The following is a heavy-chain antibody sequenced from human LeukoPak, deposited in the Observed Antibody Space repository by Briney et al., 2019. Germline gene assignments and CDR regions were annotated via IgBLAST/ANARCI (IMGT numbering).Heavy chain of an antibody. CDR2: INPNSGGT. CDR1: GYTFTSYA. J-gene: IGHJ4*02. CDR3: ARLRSSWYQRYPPHFDY. D-gene: IGHD6-13*01. Sequence: ASVKVSCKASGYTFTSYAMNWVRQAPGQGLEWMGWINPNSGGTNYAQKFQGRVTMTRDTSISTAYMELSRLRSDDTAVYYCARLRSSWYQRYPPHFDYWGQGTLVTVSS. V-gene: IGHV1-2*02.